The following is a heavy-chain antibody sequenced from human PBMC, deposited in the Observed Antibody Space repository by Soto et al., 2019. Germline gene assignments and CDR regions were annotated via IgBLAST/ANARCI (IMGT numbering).Heavy chain of an antibody. V-gene: IGHV3-30-3*01. D-gene: IGHD3-10*01. CDR3: AREGTGPAYDYYYGMDV. Sequence: VQLVESGGAVVQPGRSLRLSCAASGFTFSSYAMHWVRQAPGKGLECVAVISYDGSNKYYADSVKGRFTISRDNSKNTLYLQRNSLRDDDTDVYYCAREGTGPAYDYYYGMDVLGQGTTVTVSS. CDR1: GFTFSSYA. CDR2: ISYDGSNK. J-gene: IGHJ6*02.